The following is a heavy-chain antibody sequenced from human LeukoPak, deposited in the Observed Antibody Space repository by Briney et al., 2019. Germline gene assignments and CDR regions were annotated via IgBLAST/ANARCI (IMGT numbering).Heavy chain of an antibody. Sequence: SVKVSCKASGGTFSNYAINWVRQAPGPGLEWMGGIIPLFGTANYAQKFQGRVSITADESTSIVYMELNSLKSEDTAVYYCARGWDYDSGGRPTAYVYWGQGTLVTVSS. V-gene: IGHV1-69*01. D-gene: IGHD3-22*01. CDR2: IIPLFGTA. CDR1: GGTFSNYA. J-gene: IGHJ4*02. CDR3: ARGWDYDSGGRPTAYVY.